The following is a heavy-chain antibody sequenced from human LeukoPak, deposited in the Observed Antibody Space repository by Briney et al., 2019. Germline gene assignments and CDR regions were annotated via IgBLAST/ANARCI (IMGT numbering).Heavy chain of an antibody. D-gene: IGHD5-24*01. CDR3: ARDQMATLHFDY. CDR1: GGSISSGGYY. CDR2: IYHSGST. V-gene: IGHV4-30-2*01. Sequence: PSETLSLTCTVSGGSISSGGYYWSWIRQPPGKGLEWIGYIYHSGSTYYNPSLKSRVTISVDTSKNQFSLKLSSVTAADTAVYYCARDQMATLHFDYWGQGTPVTVSS. J-gene: IGHJ4*02.